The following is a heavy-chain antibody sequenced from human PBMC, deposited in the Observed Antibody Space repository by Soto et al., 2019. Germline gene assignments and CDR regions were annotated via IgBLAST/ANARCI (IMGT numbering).Heavy chain of an antibody. V-gene: IGHV4-39*02. J-gene: IGHJ3*02. D-gene: IGHD2-8*01. CDR2: IYYSGST. CDR1: VGSISSSSYY. Sequence: ETLSLTCTVSVGSISSSSYYWGWILQPPGKGLEWIGSIYYSGSTYYNPSLKSRVTISVDTSKNQFSLKLSSVTAADTAVYYCARDEYCTNGVCYSGDAFDIWGQGTMVTVSS. CDR3: ARDEYCTNGVCYSGDAFDI.